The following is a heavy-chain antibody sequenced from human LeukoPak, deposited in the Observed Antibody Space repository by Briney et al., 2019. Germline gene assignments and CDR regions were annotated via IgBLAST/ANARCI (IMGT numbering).Heavy chain of an antibody. V-gene: IGHV3-23*01. D-gene: IGHD3-10*01. J-gene: IGHJ4*02. CDR1: GFTFSSYG. Sequence: GGTLRPSFAASGFTFSSYGMSWVRQAPGKGLEWVSAISGSGGSTYYADSVKGRFTISRDNSKNTLYLQMNSLRAEDTAVYYCAREDGSGSYHYWGQGTLVTVSS. CDR2: ISGSGGST. CDR3: AREDGSGSYHY.